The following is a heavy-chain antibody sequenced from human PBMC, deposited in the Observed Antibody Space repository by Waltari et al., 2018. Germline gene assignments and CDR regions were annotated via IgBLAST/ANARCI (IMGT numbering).Heavy chain of an antibody. V-gene: IGHV3-7*01. CDR2: IKPDGSET. CDR3: AREKFVVPANSWFDP. J-gene: IGHJ5*02. D-gene: IGHD2-2*01. CDR1: GFTFSSFW. Sequence: EVQLVESGGGLVQPGRSLRLSCAASGFTFSSFWMTWVRQASGKGLEWVANIKPDGSETNYVDSVEGRFTISRDNAKNSLYLQMNSLRAEDSAVYYCAREKFVVPANSWFDPWGQGTLVTVS.